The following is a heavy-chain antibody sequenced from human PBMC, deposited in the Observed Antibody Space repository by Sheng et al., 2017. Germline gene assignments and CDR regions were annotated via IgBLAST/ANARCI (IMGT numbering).Heavy chain of an antibody. CDR3: ARNTIFGVTPALDY. CDR1: GFTFSSYA. Sequence: QVQLVESGGGVVQPGRSLRLSCAASGFTFSSYAMHWVRQAPGKGLEWVAVISYDGSNKYYADSVKGRFTISRDNSKNTLYLQMNSLRAEDTAVYYCARNTIFGVTPALDYWGQGTLVTVSS. V-gene: IGHV3-30*04. D-gene: IGHD3-3*01. J-gene: IGHJ4*02. CDR2: ISYDGSNK.